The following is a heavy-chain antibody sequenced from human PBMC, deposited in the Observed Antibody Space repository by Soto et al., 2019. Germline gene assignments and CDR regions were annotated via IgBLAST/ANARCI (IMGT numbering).Heavy chain of an antibody. CDR2: IDTSGSST. J-gene: IGHJ4*02. Sequence: QTGGSLRVSCEASGFIFTNFWMHWVRQVPGKGLVWVSRIDTSGSSTSYADSVKGRFTISRDNAENTVSLQMNSLRAEDTGVYYCAKDSWYFDLWSQGSLVTVSS. CDR3: AKDSWYFDL. CDR1: GFIFTNFW. D-gene: IGHD6-13*01. V-gene: IGHV3-74*01.